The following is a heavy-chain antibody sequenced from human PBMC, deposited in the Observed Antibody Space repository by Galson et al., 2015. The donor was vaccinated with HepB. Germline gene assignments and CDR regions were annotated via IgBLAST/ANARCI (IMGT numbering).Heavy chain of an antibody. J-gene: IGHJ5*02. CDR2: ISYDGSNK. CDR1: GFTFSSYA. D-gene: IGHD5-18*01. CDR3: ARGVTYSYGTNSGRFDP. V-gene: IGHV3-30-3*01. Sequence: SLRLSCAASGFTFSSYAMHWVRQAPGKGLEWVAVISYDGSNKYYADSVKGRFTISRDNSKNTLYLQMNSLRAEDTAVYYCARGVTYSYGTNSGRFDPWGQGTLVTVSS.